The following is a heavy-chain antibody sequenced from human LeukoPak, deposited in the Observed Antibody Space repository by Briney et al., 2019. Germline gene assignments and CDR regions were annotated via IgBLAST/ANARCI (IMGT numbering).Heavy chain of an antibody. CDR1: GGSISSHY. CDR3: AREKYQLPRRYNWFDP. V-gene: IGHV4-59*11. CDR2: IYYSDST. J-gene: IGHJ5*02. Sequence: MTSETLSLTCTVSGGSISSHYWSWIRQPPGKGLEWIGYIYYSDSTNYNPSLKSRVSLSIDTSKKQFSLKLSSVTAADTAVYYCAREKYQLPRRYNWFDPWGRGTLVTVSS. D-gene: IGHD2-2*01.